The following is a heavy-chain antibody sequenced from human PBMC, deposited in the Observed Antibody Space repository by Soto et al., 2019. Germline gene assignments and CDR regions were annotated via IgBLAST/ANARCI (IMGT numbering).Heavy chain of an antibody. D-gene: IGHD5-12*01. V-gene: IGHV3-30*18. J-gene: IGHJ4*02. CDR3: AKDILPGRDTYHYGADY. CDR2: ISYDGSRK. CDR1: GFIFSNYG. Sequence: QVQLVESGGGVVQPGTSLTLSCSASGFIFSNYGMHWVRQAPGKGLEWVSIISYDGSRKHYIDSVKGRFTISRDNSKNTLDLQMTSLRAEDTAVYYCAKDILPGRDTYHYGADYWGQGTLVAVSS.